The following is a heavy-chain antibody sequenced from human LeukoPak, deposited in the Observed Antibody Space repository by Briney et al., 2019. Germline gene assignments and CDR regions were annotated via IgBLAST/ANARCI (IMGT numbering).Heavy chain of an antibody. V-gene: IGHV3-23*01. Sequence: GGSLRLSCAASGFTFSSYAMSWVRQAPGKGLEWVSGISGSGAAPTYADSVKGRFTISRDNSMNTLYLQMNSLRADDTAVYYCVKDLRRLRVVDFDCWGQGTLVTVSS. J-gene: IGHJ4*02. D-gene: IGHD2-15*01. CDR3: VKDLRRLRVVDFDC. CDR1: GFTFSSYA. CDR2: ISGSGAAP.